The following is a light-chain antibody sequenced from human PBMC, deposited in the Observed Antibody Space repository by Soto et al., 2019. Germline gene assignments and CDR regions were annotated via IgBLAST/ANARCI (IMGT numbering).Light chain of an antibody. CDR1: QSVSTN. V-gene: IGKV3-15*01. CDR3: QHYNNWPIT. Sequence: EIVMTQCPDTLSVSPGDIVTLSCGASQSVSTNLAWYQQKPGQAPRLLMYRASMRATGIPARFSGRGSGTEFTLTISSLQSEDSAFYFCQHYNNWPITFGQGTRLEI. J-gene: IGKJ5*01. CDR2: RAS.